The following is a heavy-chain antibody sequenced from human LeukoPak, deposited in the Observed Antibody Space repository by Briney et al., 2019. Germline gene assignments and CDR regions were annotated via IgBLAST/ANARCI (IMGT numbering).Heavy chain of an antibody. Sequence: GGSLRLSCAASGFTFSSYGMHWVRQAPGKGLEWVAVISYDGSNKYYADSVKGRFTISRDNSKNTLYLQMNSLRAEDTAVYYCAKSMYGTTSSYDYWGQGTLVTVSS. V-gene: IGHV3-30*18. D-gene: IGHD2-2*01. CDR2: ISYDGSNK. CDR1: GFTFSSYG. CDR3: AKSMYGTTSSYDY. J-gene: IGHJ4*02.